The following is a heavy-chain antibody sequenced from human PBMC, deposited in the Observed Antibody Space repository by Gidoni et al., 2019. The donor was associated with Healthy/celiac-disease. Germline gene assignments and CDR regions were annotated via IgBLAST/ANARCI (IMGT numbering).Heavy chain of an antibody. CDR2: IYNSGST. V-gene: IGHV4-39*07. J-gene: IGHJ4*02. CDR3: ARGEGYYYGSGSYWPFDY. CDR1: GGSISSSSYY. D-gene: IGHD3-10*01. Sequence: QLQLQEPGPGLVKPSETLSLTCTVSGGSISSSSYYWGWSRQPPGKGLAWIGSIYNSGSTYYSPSIKGRVTISVDTTKNQFSLELSSVTAADTAVYYCARGEGYYYGSGSYWPFDYWGQGTLVTVSS.